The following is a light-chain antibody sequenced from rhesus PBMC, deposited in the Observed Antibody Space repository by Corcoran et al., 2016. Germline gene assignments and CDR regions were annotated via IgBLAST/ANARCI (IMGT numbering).Light chain of an antibody. V-gene: IGKV1-28*03. CDR3: FHHYNYPFT. CDR1: QAINGY. Sequence: DIQMTQSPPSLSASVGDPVTITCRTSQAINGYLTWLQQKLGKDPKLLIYDASNLPSGFPSRFSGSGSLTYFTLTINNLQPEDFATYYCFHHYNYPFTFGPGTKVDI. J-gene: IGKJ3*01. CDR2: DAS.